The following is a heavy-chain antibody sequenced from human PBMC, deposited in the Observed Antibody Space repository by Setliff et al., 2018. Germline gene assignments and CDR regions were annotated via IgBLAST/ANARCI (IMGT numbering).Heavy chain of an antibody. Sequence: ASVKVSCKASGYTYTNHYMHWVRQAPGQGLEWMGMINPGGGSTTYAQKFQGRVTMTRDTSTSTVYMELSSLRTEDTAVYYCARGYYDSYARYYVVGDYWGQGTPVTVSS. V-gene: IGHV1-46*01. CDR1: GYTYTNHY. J-gene: IGHJ4*02. CDR2: INPGGGST. CDR3: ARGYYDSYARYYVVGDY. D-gene: IGHD3-22*01.